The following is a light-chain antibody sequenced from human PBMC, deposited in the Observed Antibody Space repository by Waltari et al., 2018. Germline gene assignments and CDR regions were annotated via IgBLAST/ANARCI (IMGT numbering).Light chain of an antibody. CDR3: QQYYSTIT. Sequence: DIVMTQSPDSLAVSLGERATINCKSSQSVLYNSNNKNYLAWYQQKPGQPPQLLIYWASTRESGVPDRFSGSGSGTDFTLTISILQAEDVAVYYCQQYYSTITFGQGTRLEIK. J-gene: IGKJ5*01. CDR1: QSVLYNSNNKNY. CDR2: WAS. V-gene: IGKV4-1*01.